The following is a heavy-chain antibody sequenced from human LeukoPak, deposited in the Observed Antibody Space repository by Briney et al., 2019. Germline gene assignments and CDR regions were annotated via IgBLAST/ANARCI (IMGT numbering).Heavy chain of an antibody. J-gene: IGHJ6*03. V-gene: IGHV4-39*01. Sequence: PSETLSLTCTVSGGSFTSRSFYWGWIRQPPGKGLDWIGNFDSSGSTYYNPSLKSRVTISVDTSKDQFSLNMNSVTAADTAVYYCARLRDYGGLSFYYYMDVWGLGTAVTVSS. D-gene: IGHD4-23*01. CDR3: ARLRDYGGLSFYYYMDV. CDR2: FDSSGST. CDR1: GGSFTSRSFY.